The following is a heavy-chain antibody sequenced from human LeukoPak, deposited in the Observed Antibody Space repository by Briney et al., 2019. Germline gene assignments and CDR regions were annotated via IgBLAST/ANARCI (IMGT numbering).Heavy chain of an antibody. Sequence: ASVKVSCKASGYTFTGYYMHWVRQAPGQGLEWMGRINPNSGGTNYAQKFQGRVTMTRDTSISTAYMELSRLRSDDTAVYYCARAAAGKADNWFDPWGQGTLVTVSS. CDR3: ARAAAGKADNWFDP. D-gene: IGHD6-13*01. V-gene: IGHV1-2*06. CDR2: INPNSGGT. J-gene: IGHJ5*02. CDR1: GYTFTGYY.